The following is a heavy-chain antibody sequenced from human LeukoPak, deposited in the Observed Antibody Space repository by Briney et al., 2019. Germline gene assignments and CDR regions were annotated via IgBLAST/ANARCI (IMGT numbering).Heavy chain of an antibody. CDR3: ATLRLPAATTKAFDY. J-gene: IGHJ4*02. D-gene: IGHD2-2*01. CDR1: GFTFSSYG. V-gene: IGHV3-30*02. Sequence: EGSLRLSCAASGFTFSSYGTHWVRQAPGKGLEWLAFIRYDGSNKYYADSVKGRFTISRDNSKNTLYLQMNSLRAVDTSVYYCATLRLPAATTKAFDYWGQGTLVTVSS. CDR2: IRYDGSNK.